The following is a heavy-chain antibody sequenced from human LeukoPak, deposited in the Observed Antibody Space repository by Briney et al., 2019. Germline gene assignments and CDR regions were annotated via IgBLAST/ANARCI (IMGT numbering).Heavy chain of an antibody. Sequence: QPGGSLRLSCAASGFTFSSYAMSWVRQGPGKGLQWVAAISGGGDGTTYAESVKGRFTISRDNTKNSLYLQMNSLRAQDTSVYYCARRRDGFDIWGQGTMVTVSS. J-gene: IGHJ3*02. CDR1: GFTFSSYA. CDR2: ISGGGDGT. V-gene: IGHV3-23*01. CDR3: ARRRDGFDI.